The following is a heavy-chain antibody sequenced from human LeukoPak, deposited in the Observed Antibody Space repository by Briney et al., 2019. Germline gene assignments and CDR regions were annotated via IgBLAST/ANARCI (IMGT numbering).Heavy chain of an antibody. V-gene: IGHV1-8*01. CDR1: GYTFTSYD. J-gene: IGHJ3*02. D-gene: IGHD3-10*01. CDR3: ARRAQSGFGEESDAFDI. CDR2: MNPYSGNT. Sequence: ASVKVSCKASGYTFTSYDINWVRQATGQGLEWMGWMNPYSGNTVYAQKLQGRVTMTRNTSISTAYMELSSLRSEDTAVYYCARRAQSGFGEESDAFDIWGQGTMVTVSS.